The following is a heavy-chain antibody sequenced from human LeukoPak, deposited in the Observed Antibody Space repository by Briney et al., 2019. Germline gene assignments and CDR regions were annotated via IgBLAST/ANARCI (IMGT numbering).Heavy chain of an antibody. CDR2: IIPILGIA. CDR1: GGTFSSYA. CDR3: ARDPSTGYYDSSGYYFPPYYYYGMDV. Sequence: SVPVSCKASGGTFSSYAISWVRQAPGQGLEWMGGIIPILGIANYAQKYQGRVTITSDKSTNTAYMALSSLRYDHTAVYYCARDPSTGYYDSSGYYFPPYYYYGMDVWGQGTTVTVSS. D-gene: IGHD3-22*01. J-gene: IGHJ6*02. V-gene: IGHV1-69*10.